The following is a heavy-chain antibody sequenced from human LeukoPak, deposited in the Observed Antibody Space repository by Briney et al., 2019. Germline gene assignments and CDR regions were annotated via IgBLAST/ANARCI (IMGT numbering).Heavy chain of an antibody. CDR1: GFTFSNAW. Sequence: GGSLRLSCAASGFTFSNAWMSWVRQAPGEGLEWVGRIKTKADGGTTDYAAPVKGRFTISRDDSKTTLFLQMNSLKTEDTAVYYCATDPGPGGYSSGGTCYSRHFDYWGQGTLVTVSS. V-gene: IGHV3-15*01. J-gene: IGHJ4*02. CDR3: ATDPGPGGYSSGGTCYSRHFDY. D-gene: IGHD2-15*01. CDR2: IKTKADGGTT.